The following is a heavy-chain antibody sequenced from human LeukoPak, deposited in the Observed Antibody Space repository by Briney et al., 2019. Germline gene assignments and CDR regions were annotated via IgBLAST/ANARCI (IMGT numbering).Heavy chain of an antibody. J-gene: IGHJ4*02. CDR3: AKDGDTYYDFRSGYQNPSYFDY. D-gene: IGHD3-3*01. Sequence: GGSLRLSCAVSGFTFSSYATSWVRQAPGKGLEWVSVISGSGGSTYYADSVKGRFTISRDKYQNTLYLQMNSLRVEDTALYYCAKDGDTYYDFRSGYQNPSYFDYWGQGTLVTVSS. CDR2: ISGSGGST. V-gene: IGHV3-23*01. CDR1: GFTFSSYA.